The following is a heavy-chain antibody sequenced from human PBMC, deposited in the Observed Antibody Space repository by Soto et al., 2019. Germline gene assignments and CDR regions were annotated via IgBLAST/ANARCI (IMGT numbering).Heavy chain of an antibody. D-gene: IGHD1-1*01. Sequence: EVQLLESGGGLVQPGGSLRLSCAASGFTFSTYAMNWVRQAPGNGLEWVSAISGSGGSIHYADSVKGRFTISRDNSKNPLYLQMNSLRDEDTAVYHCLKGYWKGDVWGQGTTVTVSS. V-gene: IGHV3-23*01. CDR1: GFTFSTYA. CDR3: LKGYWKGDV. J-gene: IGHJ6*02. CDR2: ISGSGGSI.